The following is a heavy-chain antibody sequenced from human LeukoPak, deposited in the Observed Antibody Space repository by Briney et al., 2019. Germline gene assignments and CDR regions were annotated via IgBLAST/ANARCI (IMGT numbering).Heavy chain of an antibody. V-gene: IGHV3-21*01. Sequence: GGSLRLSCAASGFTFSSYSMNWVRQAPGTGLEWVSSITSSSYIYYADSLKGRFTISRDNAKNSPYLQMNSLRAEDTAVYYCARGDSSGYYYFDYWGQGTLVTVSS. CDR2: ITSSSYI. D-gene: IGHD3-22*01. CDR1: GFTFSSYS. J-gene: IGHJ4*02. CDR3: ARGDSSGYYYFDY.